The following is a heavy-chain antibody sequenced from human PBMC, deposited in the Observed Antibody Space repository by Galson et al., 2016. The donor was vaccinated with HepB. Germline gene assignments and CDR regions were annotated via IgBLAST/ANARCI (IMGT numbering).Heavy chain of an antibody. Sequence: SVKVSCKASGGTSSDYAISWLRQAPGHGLEWMGGIIPRFNTTSPSYAQKFHDKVTISADESTTTVYLELNSLTSQDTARYFCARGRAIFGVINPFDYWGQGTLVTVSS. CDR1: GGTSSDYA. CDR2: IIPRFNTTSP. D-gene: IGHD3-3*01. J-gene: IGHJ4*02. V-gene: IGHV1-69*13. CDR3: ARGRAIFGVINPFDY.